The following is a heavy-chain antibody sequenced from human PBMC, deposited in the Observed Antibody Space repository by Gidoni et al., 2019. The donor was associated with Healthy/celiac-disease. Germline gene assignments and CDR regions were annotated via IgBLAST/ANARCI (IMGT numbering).Heavy chain of an antibody. V-gene: IGHV3-21*01. D-gene: IGHD3-10*01. CDR2: ISSSSSYI. CDR3: AIHYREFSPRPYYYYGMDV. CDR1: GFTFSSYS. J-gene: IGHJ6*02. Sequence: EVQLVESGGGLVKPGGSLRLSCADSGFTFSSYSMNWVRQAPGKGLEWVSSISSSSSYIYYADSVKGRFTISRDNAKNSLYLQMNSLRAEDTAVYYCAIHYREFSPRPYYYYGMDVWGQGTTVTVSS.